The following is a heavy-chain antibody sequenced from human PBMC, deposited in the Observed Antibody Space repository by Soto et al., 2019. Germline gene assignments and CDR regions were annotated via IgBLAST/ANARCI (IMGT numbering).Heavy chain of an antibody. CDR1: GYTFTSYG. V-gene: IGHV1-18*01. J-gene: IGHJ4*02. CDR3: ARSTVVTPRGL. CDR2: ISAYNGYT. D-gene: IGHD4-17*01. Sequence: QVQLVQSGAEVKKPGASVKVSCKASGYTFTSYGISWVRQAPGQGLEWMGGISAYNGYTNYAQKLQGRVTLTTDTSKSTAYMELRRLRSDDTAVYYCARSTVVTPRGLWGQGTLVTVSS.